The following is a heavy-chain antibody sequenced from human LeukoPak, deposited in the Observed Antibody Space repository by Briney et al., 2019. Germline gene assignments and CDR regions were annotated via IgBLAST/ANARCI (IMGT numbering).Heavy chain of an antibody. CDR1: DDSITMYY. V-gene: IGHV4-59*01. CDR3: AREGFLRRSVLRFLEWPNEWPNWFDP. J-gene: IGHJ5*02. Sequence: SETLSLTCSVSDDSITMYYWTWIRQPPGKGLEWIGYVDHTGSTNFNPSLNGRVSISRDTTKNLFSLRLRSVTAADTAVYYCAREGFLRRSVLRFLEWPNEWPNWFDPWGQGTLVTVSS. D-gene: IGHD3-3*01. CDR2: VDHTGST.